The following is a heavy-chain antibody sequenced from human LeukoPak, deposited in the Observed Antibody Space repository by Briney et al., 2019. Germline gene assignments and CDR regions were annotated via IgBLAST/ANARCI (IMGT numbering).Heavy chain of an antibody. CDR1: GFTFSSHW. CDR3: ARDLNWETY. J-gene: IGHJ4*02. CDR2: INPDGSEK. D-gene: IGHD7-27*01. Sequence: GSLRLSCAASGFTFSSHWMTWVRQAPGKGLEWVANINPDGSEKHYVDFVKGRFTISRDNAKNTLYLQMSSLRTDDTAVFYCARDLNWETYWGQGILVTVSS. V-gene: IGHV3-7*01.